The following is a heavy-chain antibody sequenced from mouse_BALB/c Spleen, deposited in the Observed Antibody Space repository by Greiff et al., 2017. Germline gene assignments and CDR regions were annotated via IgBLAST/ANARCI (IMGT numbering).Heavy chain of an antibody. CDR2: INPGSGGT. CDR3: ARSGDGYYYRYDY. V-gene: IGHV1-54*01. D-gene: IGHD2-14*01. CDR1: GYTFSSYW. Sequence: VMLVESGAELMKPGASVKISCKATGYTFSSYWIEWVKQRPGQGLEWIGVINPGSGGTNYNEKFKGKATLTADKSSSTAYMQLSSLTSDDSAVYFCARSGDGYYYRYDYWGQGTTLTVSS. J-gene: IGHJ2*01.